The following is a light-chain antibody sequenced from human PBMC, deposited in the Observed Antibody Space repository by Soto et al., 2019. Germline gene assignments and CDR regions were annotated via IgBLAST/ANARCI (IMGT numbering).Light chain of an antibody. CDR3: QRSYSPVT. J-gene: IGKJ5*01. Sequence: DIQVSQSPSSLSASVGDRVTITCRASQTIYKYLHWYQQIPGKAPKLLIYAASNLQSGVPSRFSGNGSGTDFTLTITSLQPEDFAIYYCQRSYSPVTFGQGTRLEIK. V-gene: IGKV1-39*01. CDR2: AAS. CDR1: QTIYKY.